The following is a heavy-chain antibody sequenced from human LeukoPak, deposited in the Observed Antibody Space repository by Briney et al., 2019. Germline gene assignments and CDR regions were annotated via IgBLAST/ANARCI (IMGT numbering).Heavy chain of an antibody. Sequence: WASVKVSCKASGGTFSSYAISWVRQAPGQGLEWMGGIIPIFGTANYAQKFQGRVTITTDESTSTAYMELSSLRSEDTAVYYCARARYYYDSSGYYDYWGQGTLVTVSS. CDR3: ARARYYYDSSGYYDY. CDR2: IIPIFGTA. J-gene: IGHJ4*02. CDR1: GGTFSSYA. V-gene: IGHV1-69*05. D-gene: IGHD3-22*01.